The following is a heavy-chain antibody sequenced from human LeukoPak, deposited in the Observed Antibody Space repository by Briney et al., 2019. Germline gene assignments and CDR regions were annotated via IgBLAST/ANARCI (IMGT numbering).Heavy chain of an antibody. V-gene: IGHV4-59*02. Sequence: SETLSLTCTVSGHSVSSYYWNWIRQPPGKGLEWIGYIYYSGSTNYNPSLKSRVTISVDTSKNQFSLKLSSVTVADTAVYYCARAHSYYYDSSGYYWDYWGQGTLVTVSS. CDR3: ARAHSYYYDSSGYYWDY. J-gene: IGHJ4*02. CDR2: IYYSGST. D-gene: IGHD3-22*01. CDR1: GHSVSSYY.